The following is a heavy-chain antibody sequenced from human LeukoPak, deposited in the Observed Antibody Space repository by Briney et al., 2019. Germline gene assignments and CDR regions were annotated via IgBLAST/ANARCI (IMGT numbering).Heavy chain of an antibody. D-gene: IGHD1-20*01. V-gene: IGHV3-7*01. CDR1: GFTFNNYW. Sequence: GGSLRLSCAVSGFTFNNYWMTWVRQAPGKGLEWVASIRDDGSAKYYMDSVKGRFSISRDDAKNSLSLQMNSLRAEDTAVYYCATFGFNWNLGYWGQGTLVTVSS. CDR2: IRDDGSAK. J-gene: IGHJ4*02. CDR3: ATFGFNWNLGY.